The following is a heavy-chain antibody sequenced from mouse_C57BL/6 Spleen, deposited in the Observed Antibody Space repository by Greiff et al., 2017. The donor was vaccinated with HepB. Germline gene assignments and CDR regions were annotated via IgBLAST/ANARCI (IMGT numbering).Heavy chain of an antibody. J-gene: IGHJ4*01. D-gene: IGHD2-3*01. CDR2: INPNYGTT. CDR1: GYSFTDYN. V-gene: IGHV1-39*01. CDR3: ARTAHSDGYYYAMDY. Sequence: VQLKQSGPELVKPGASVKISCKASGYSFTDYNMNWVKQSNGKSLEWIGVINPNYGTTSYNQKFKGKATLTVDQSSSTAYMQLNSLTSEDSAVYYCARTAHSDGYYYAMDYWGQGTSVTVSS.